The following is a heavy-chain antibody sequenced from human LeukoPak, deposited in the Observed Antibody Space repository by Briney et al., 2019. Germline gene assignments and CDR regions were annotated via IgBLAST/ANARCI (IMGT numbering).Heavy chain of an antibody. D-gene: IGHD2-15*01. J-gene: IGHJ6*02. V-gene: IGHV3-53*01. CDR2: IYSGGST. CDR1: GFTVSSNY. CDR3: ARLATYYYYGMDV. Sequence: GGSLRLSCAASGFTVSSNYMSWVRQAPGNGLEWVSVIYSGGSTYYADSVKGRFTISRDNSKNTLYLQMNSLRAEDTAVYYCARLATYYYYGMDVWGQGTTVTVSS.